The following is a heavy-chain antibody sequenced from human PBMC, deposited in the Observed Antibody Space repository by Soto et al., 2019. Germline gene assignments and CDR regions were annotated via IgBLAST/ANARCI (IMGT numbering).Heavy chain of an antibody. Sequence: GGSLRLSCAASGFTFSSYSMNWVRQAPGKGLEWVSYISSSSSTIYYADSVKGRFTISRDNAKNSLYLQMNSLRDEDTAVYYCANVRAVAGTFTFDYWGQGTLVTVSS. D-gene: IGHD6-19*01. CDR1: GFTFSSYS. CDR3: ANVRAVAGTFTFDY. J-gene: IGHJ4*02. CDR2: ISSSSSTI. V-gene: IGHV3-48*02.